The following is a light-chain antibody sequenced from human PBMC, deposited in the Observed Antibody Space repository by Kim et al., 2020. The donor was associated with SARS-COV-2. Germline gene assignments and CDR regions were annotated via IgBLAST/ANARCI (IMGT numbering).Light chain of an antibody. Sequence: VSPRERPPLSCSARQSVSSILPWYHKKPGQAPRLVIYGASTRAAGVPARFSGSVSGAEFTLTISNLQPEDCAVYYCQQYNKWMYTFGQGTKLEI. V-gene: IGKV3D-15*01. CDR2: GAS. J-gene: IGKJ2*01. CDR3: QQYNKWMYT. CDR1: QSVSSI.